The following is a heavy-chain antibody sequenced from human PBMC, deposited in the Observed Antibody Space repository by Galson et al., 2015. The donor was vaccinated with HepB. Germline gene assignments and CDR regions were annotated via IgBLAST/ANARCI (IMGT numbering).Heavy chain of an antibody. Sequence: SLRLSCAASGFAFSSCGMSWVRQAPGKGLEWVSTISGGGGSTYYGDSVKDRFTMSRDNPKNMVYLQMYSLRVDDTAVYYCVKRPDYGGNWFDPWGQGTLITVSS. J-gene: IGHJ5*02. CDR2: ISGGGGST. CDR3: VKRPDYGGNWFDP. D-gene: IGHD4-23*01. V-gene: IGHV3-23*01. CDR1: GFAFSSCG.